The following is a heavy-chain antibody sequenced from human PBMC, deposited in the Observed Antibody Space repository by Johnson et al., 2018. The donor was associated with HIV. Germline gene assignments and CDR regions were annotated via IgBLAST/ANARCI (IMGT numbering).Heavy chain of an antibody. V-gene: IGHV3-30-3*01. CDR2: ISSDGTNK. CDR3: AREVKRYAFDI. Sequence: QVQLVESGGGVVQPGRSLRLSCATSGFTFRNYVMNWVRQAPGKGLEWVAVISSDGTNKHYADSVKGRFTIFRDNSKITLYLQMNSLRAEDTAVYYCAREVKRYAFDIWGQGTMVTVSS. CDR1: GFTFRNYV. J-gene: IGHJ3*02.